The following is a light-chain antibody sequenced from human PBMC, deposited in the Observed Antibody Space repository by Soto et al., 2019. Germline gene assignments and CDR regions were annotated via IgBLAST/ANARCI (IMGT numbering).Light chain of an antibody. CDR3: AAWDDSLNGYVV. J-gene: IGLJ2*01. CDR1: SSNIGSNT. Sequence: QSVLTQPPSASGTPGQRVTISCSGSSSNIGSNTVNWYQQLPGTAPKLLIYSNNQRPSGVPDRFSGSKSGTSASLAISGLQCEDEADYYCAAWDDSLNGYVVFGRGTKLTVL. CDR2: SNN. V-gene: IGLV1-44*01.